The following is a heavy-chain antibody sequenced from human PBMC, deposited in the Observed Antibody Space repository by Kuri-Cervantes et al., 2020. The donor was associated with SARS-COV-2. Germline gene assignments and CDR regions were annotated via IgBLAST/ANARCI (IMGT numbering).Heavy chain of an antibody. Sequence: GGSLRLSCAASGFTFSSYCMNWVRQAPGKGLEWVSSISSSSSYIYYADSVKGRFIISRDNAKDSLYLQMNSLRAEDTAVYYCARGGSYYQAFDYWGQGTLVTVSS. J-gene: IGHJ4*02. CDR3: ARGGSYYQAFDY. CDR1: GFTFSSYC. CDR2: ISSSSSYI. D-gene: IGHD1-26*01. V-gene: IGHV3-21*01.